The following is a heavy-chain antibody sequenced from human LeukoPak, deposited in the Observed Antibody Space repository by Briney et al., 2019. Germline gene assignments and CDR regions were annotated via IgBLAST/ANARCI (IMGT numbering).Heavy chain of an antibody. CDR3: AREGGYSYGYSYCYYMDV. CDR1: GFTFSSYW. Sequence: PGGSLRLSCAASGFTFSSYWMHWVRQAPGKGLVWVSRINSDGSSTSYADSVKGRFTISRDNAKNTLYLQMNSLRAEDTAVYYCAREGGYSYGYSYCYYMDVWGKGTTVTVSS. J-gene: IGHJ6*03. D-gene: IGHD5-18*01. CDR2: INSDGSST. V-gene: IGHV3-74*01.